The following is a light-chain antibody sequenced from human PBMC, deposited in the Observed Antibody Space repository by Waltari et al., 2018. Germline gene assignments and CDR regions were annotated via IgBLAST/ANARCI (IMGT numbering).Light chain of an antibody. CDR3: LQYNSHPFT. CDR1: QGINTY. CDR2: AAS. J-gene: IGKJ3*01. Sequence: DIQMTQSPSSLSASVGDTVTITCRASQGINTYLNWYQRKPGKAPKRLIYAASSLDSGVPSRFSGSGSGTDFTLTISSLQPEDFATYYCLQYNSHPFTFGPGTKLDIK. V-gene: IGKV1-17*01.